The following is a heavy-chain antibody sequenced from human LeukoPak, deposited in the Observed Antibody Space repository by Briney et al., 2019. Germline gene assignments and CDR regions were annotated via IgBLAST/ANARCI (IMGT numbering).Heavy chain of an antibody. CDR3: LHGSGSYLGY. CDR2: ISSSSSTT. CDR1: GFTFSSYE. V-gene: IGHV3-48*01. J-gene: IGHJ4*02. D-gene: IGHD3-10*01. Sequence: GGSLRLSCAASGFTFSSYEMNWVRQAPGKGLEWVSYISSSSSTTYYADSVKGRFTISRDDSKNTAYLQMNSLKTEDTAVYYCLHGSGSYLGYWGQGTLVTVSS.